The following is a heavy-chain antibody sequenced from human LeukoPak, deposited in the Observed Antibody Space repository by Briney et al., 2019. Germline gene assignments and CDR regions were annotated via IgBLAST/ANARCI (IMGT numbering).Heavy chain of an antibody. D-gene: IGHD4-11*01. J-gene: IGHJ4*02. V-gene: IGHV1-2*02. CDR1: GYTFTGYY. CDR3: ARDDYMVPSGFDY. CDR2: INPNSGGT. Sequence: GASVKVSCKASGYTFTGYYMHWVRQAPGQGLEWMGWINPNSGGTNYAQKFQGRVTMTRDTSISTAYLQWSSLKASDTAMYYCARDDYMVPSGFDYWGQGTLVTVSS.